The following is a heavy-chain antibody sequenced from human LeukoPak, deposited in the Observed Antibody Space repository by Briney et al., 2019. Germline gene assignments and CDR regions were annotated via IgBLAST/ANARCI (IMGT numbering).Heavy chain of an antibody. CDR2: IRYDGSNK. CDR1: GFTFSSYG. J-gene: IGHJ4*02. D-gene: IGHD6-19*01. Sequence: GGSLRLSCAASGFTFSSYGMHWVRQAPGKGLEWVAFIRYDGSNKYYADSVKGRFTISRDNSKNTLYLQMNSLRAEDTAVYYCATRYSSGPGGYFDYWGQGTLVTVSS. V-gene: IGHV3-30*02. CDR3: ATRYSSGPGGYFDY.